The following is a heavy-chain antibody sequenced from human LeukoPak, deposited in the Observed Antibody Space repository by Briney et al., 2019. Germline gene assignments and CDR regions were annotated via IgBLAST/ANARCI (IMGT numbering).Heavy chain of an antibody. CDR3: ATYDILTGFDY. D-gene: IGHD3-9*01. J-gene: IGHJ4*02. V-gene: IGHV1-69*13. CDR1: GGTFSDHI. Sequence: ASVKVSCKASGGTFSDHIIFWVRQAPGQGLEWMGGISPLLGASNHTQKFQDRVRITADESASTAYMELSNLRSADTAVYYCATYDILTGFDYWGQGTLVTVSS. CDR2: ISPLLGAS.